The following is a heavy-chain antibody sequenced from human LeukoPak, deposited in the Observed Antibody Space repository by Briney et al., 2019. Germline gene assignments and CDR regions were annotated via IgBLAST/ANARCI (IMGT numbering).Heavy chain of an antibody. CDR2: ISYDGSNK. V-gene: IGHV3-30*04. J-gene: IGHJ6*02. CDR1: GFTFSSYA. D-gene: IGHD2-2*01. CDR3: ARDPPAAIPPYYYYYGMDV. Sequence: SGGSLRLSCAASGFTFSSYAMHWVRQAPGKGLEWVAVISYDGSNKYYADSVKGRFTISRDNSKNTLYLQMNSLRAEDTAVYYCARDPPAAIPPYYYYYGMDVWGQGTTVTVSS.